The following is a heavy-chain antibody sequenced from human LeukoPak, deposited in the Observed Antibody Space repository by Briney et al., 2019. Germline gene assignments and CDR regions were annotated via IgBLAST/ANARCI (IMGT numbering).Heavy chain of an antibody. J-gene: IGHJ4*02. Sequence: SGGSLRLSCAASGLTFSSYAMSWVRHAPGKGLEWVSAISGSGGSTYYAHSVKGRFTISRDNSKNTLYLQMNSLRAEDTAVYYCAKGVAARPPDIDYWGQGTLVTVSS. CDR3: AKGVAARPPDIDY. CDR2: ISGSGGST. CDR1: GLTFSSYA. D-gene: IGHD6-6*01. V-gene: IGHV3-23*01.